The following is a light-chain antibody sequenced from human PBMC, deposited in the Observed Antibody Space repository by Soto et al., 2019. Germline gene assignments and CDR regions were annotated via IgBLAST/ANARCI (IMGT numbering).Light chain of an antibody. CDR1: QSINSC. CDR3: QQIYVAPPT. V-gene: IGKV1-39*01. CDR2: AAS. Sequence: DIQMTQSPSSLSASVGDRVTITCRASQSINSCLNWYQQKPGKAPKLPIYAASSLQSGVPSRFSGSESGTDFILTISSLQPEDFATYYCQQIYVAPPTFGQGTKVEIK. J-gene: IGKJ1*01.